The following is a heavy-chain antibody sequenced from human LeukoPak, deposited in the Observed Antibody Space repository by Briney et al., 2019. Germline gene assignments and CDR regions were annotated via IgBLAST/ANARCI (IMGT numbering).Heavy chain of an antibody. Sequence: GGSLRLSCAASGFTVSSNYMSWVRQAPGKGLEWVSSVSKSDGTTYYADSVKGRLTISRDNSKNTLHLQMNGLRAEDTAVYYCARGSYGMDVWGQGTTVTVSS. CDR3: ARGSYGMDV. CDR2: SKSDGTT. CDR1: GFTVSSNY. J-gene: IGHJ6*02. V-gene: IGHV3-53*01.